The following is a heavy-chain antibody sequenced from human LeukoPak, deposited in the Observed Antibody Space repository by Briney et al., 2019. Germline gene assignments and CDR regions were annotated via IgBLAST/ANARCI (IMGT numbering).Heavy chain of an antibody. J-gene: IGHJ4*02. CDR1: GFTFSSYS. CDR2: ISSSSSYI. Sequence: PGGCPRPSRAASGFTFSSYSMNLGRQAPGKGLEWVSSISSSSSYIYYADSVKGRFTISRDNAKNSLYLQMNSLRAEDTAVYYCARLAAAGQDYWGQGTLVTVSS. V-gene: IGHV3-21*01. D-gene: IGHD6-13*01. CDR3: ARLAAAGQDY.